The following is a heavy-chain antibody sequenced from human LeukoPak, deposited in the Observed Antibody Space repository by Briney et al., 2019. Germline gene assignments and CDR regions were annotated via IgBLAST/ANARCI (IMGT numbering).Heavy chain of an antibody. Sequence: GGSLGLSCAASGFTFSDHYMDWVRQAPGKGLEWVGRARNKANSYTTEYAASVKGRFTISRDDSENSLYLQMNSLKTEDTAVYYCARVRYCSSTTCRGAFDIWGQGTMVTVSS. V-gene: IGHV3-72*01. CDR1: GFTFSDHY. CDR2: ARNKANSYTT. D-gene: IGHD2-2*01. J-gene: IGHJ3*02. CDR3: ARVRYCSSTTCRGAFDI.